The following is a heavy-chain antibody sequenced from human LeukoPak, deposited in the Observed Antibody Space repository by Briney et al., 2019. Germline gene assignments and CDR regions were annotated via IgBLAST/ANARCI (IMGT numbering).Heavy chain of an antibody. D-gene: IGHD6-13*01. V-gene: IGHV3-30-3*01. J-gene: IGHJ4*02. CDR1: GFTVSSNY. Sequence: PGGSLRLSCVASGFTVSSNYMSWVRQAPGKGLEWVAVISYDGSNKYYADSVKGRFTISRDNSRNTLYLQMNSLRAEDTAVYYCARDFAAINDYWGQGTLVTVSS. CDR3: ARDFAAINDY. CDR2: ISYDGSNK.